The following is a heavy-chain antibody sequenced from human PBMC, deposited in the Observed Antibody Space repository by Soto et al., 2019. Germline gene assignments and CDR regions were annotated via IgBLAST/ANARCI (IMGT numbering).Heavy chain of an antibody. Sequence: GESLKISCTGFGYTFTTFWISWVRQMPGKGLEWMGRIDPRDSYVNYSPSFQGHVTISLAKSISTAYLQWGSLKASDTAMYYCARLFCSTTTCDSWFDPWGQGTLVTVSS. J-gene: IGHJ5*02. D-gene: IGHD2-2*01. CDR1: GYTFTTFW. CDR3: ARLFCSTTTCDSWFDP. V-gene: IGHV5-10-1*01. CDR2: IDPRDSYV.